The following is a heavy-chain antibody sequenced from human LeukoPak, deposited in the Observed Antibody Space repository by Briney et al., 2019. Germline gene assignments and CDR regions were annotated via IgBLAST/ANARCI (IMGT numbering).Heavy chain of an antibody. CDR3: ARVGYGSGSYHDAFDI. V-gene: IGHV1-69*13. CDR1: VGTFSSYA. Sequence: GASVKLSCKASVGTFSSYAISWVRQAPGQGLEWMGGIIPIFGTANYAQKFQGRVTITADESTSTAYMELSSLRSEDTAVYYCARVGYGSGSYHDAFDIWGQGTMVTVSS. J-gene: IGHJ3*02. D-gene: IGHD3-10*01. CDR2: IIPIFGTA.